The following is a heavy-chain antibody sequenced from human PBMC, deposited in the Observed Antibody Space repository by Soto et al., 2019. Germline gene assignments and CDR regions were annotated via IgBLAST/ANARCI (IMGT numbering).Heavy chain of an antibody. D-gene: IGHD6-19*01. J-gene: IGHJ4*02. V-gene: IGHV1-3*01. CDR2: INAGNGNT. CDR3: ARDLGGWPDY. CDR1: GYTFTSYA. Sequence: ASAKVSCKTSGYTFTSYAMHWLRQAPGQRLEWMGWINAGNGNTKYSQKFQGRVTITIDTSASTAYMELSSLRSEDTAIYYCARDLGGWPDYWGQGTLVTVSS.